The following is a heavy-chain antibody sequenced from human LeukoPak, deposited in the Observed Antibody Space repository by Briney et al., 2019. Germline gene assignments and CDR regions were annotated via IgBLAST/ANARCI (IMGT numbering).Heavy chain of an antibody. Sequence: ASVKVSCKASGGTFSSYAISWVRQAPGQGLEWMGGIIPIFGTANYAQKFQGRVTITADESTSTAYMELSSLRSEDTAVYYCARDSYSSGWYPEGFDYWGQGTLVTVSS. V-gene: IGHV1-69*13. CDR2: IIPIFGTA. D-gene: IGHD6-19*01. CDR3: ARDSYSSGWYPEGFDY. J-gene: IGHJ4*02. CDR1: GGTFSSYA.